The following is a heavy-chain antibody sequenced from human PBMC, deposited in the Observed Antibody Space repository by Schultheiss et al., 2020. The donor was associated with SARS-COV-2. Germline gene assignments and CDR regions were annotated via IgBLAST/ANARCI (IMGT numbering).Heavy chain of an antibody. CDR2: IYYSGST. CDR1: GGSISSGDYY. Sequence: SETLSLTCTVSGGSISSGDYYWSWIRQPPGKGLEWIGYIYYSGSTHYNPSLKSRVTISVDTSKNQFSLKLSSVTAADTAVYYCARAGAGITMVRGVIEGFEPWGQGTMVTVSS. CDR3: ARAGAGITMVRGVIEGFEP. V-gene: IGHV4-30-4*01. J-gene: IGHJ5*02. D-gene: IGHD3-10*01.